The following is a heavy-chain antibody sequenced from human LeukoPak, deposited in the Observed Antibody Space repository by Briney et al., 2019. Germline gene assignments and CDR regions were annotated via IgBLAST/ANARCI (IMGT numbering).Heavy chain of an antibody. CDR3: ARAELVVDTAGGFDY. CDR2: ISCGSRII. Sequence: GGSLRLSCAASGFTFSSYSMNWVRQAPGKGLEWVSYISCGSRIIYYADSVKGRFTISRDNAKNSLFLQMNSLRAEDTAVYYCARAELVVDTAGGFDYWGQGTLVTVSS. D-gene: IGHD5-18*01. J-gene: IGHJ4*02. CDR1: GFTFSSYS. V-gene: IGHV3-48*01.